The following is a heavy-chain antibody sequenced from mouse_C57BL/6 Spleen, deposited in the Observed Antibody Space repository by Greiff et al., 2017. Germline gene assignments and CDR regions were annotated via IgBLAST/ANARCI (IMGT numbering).Heavy chain of an antibody. D-gene: IGHD2-1*01. CDR2: IDPSDSYT. Sequence: VQLQQPGAELVMPGASVKLSCKASGYTFTSYWMHWVKQRPGQGLEWIGEIDPSDSYTNYNQKFKGKSTLTVDKSSSTAYMQLSSLTSEDSAVYYCARFEGNYGSAMDYWGQGTSVTVAS. CDR3: ARFEGNYGSAMDY. J-gene: IGHJ4*01. V-gene: IGHV1-69*01. CDR1: GYTFTSYW.